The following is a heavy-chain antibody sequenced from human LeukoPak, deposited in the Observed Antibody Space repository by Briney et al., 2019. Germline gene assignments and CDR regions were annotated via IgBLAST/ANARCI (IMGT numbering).Heavy chain of an antibody. CDR1: GFTFSSAW. Sequence: ETGGSLRLSCAASGFTFSSAWMSWVRQAPGKGLEWVGRIKSKTDGGTTDYAAPVKGRFTISRDDSKNTLYLQMNSLKTEDTAVYYCTTKDRGYSSGWYYFRDTYYFDYWGQGTLVTVSS. J-gene: IGHJ4*02. CDR3: TTKDRGYSSGWYYFRDTYYFDY. V-gene: IGHV3-15*01. CDR2: IKSKTDGGTT. D-gene: IGHD6-19*01.